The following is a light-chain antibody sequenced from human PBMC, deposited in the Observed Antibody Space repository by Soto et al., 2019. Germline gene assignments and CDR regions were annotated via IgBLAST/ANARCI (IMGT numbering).Light chain of an antibody. CDR2: EVS. CDR1: SSDVGAYSY. CDR3: SSYAGSNNFVV. J-gene: IGLJ2*01. V-gene: IGLV2-8*01. Sequence: QSALTQPPSASGSPGQSVTISCTGTSSDVGAYSYVSWYQQHPGKAHKLMIYEVSKRPSGVPDRFSGSKSGNTASLTVSGLQAEDEADYYCSSYAGSNNFVVFGGGTKLTVL.